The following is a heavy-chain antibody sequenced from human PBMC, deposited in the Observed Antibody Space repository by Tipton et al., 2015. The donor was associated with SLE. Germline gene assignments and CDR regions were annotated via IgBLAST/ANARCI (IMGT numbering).Heavy chain of an antibody. D-gene: IGHD3-22*01. CDR3: ARTMYDYSDNSGWDVYFDH. J-gene: IGHJ4*02. V-gene: IGHV4-59*01. Sequence: GLVKPSETLYLTCAVSGGSISNYFWRWFRQPPGRGLEWIGYISESGSSIYNPSLKSPVTIFMGTSKKQFSLKLNSVTATDTAVYYCARTMYDYSDNSGWDVYFDHWGQGMLVTVSS. CDR1: GGSISNYF. CDR2: ISESGSS.